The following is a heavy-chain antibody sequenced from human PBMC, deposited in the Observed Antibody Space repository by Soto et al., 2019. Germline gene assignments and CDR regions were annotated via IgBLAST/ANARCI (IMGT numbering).Heavy chain of an antibody. CDR1: GYTFTSYA. J-gene: IGHJ6*02. Sequence: GASVKVSCKASGYTFTSYAMHWVRQAPGQRLEWMGWINAGNGNTKYSQKFQGRVTITRDTSASTAYMELSSLRSEDTAVYYCARAEAVDVNYGMDVWGQGTTVTVSS. V-gene: IGHV1-3*01. CDR2: INAGNGNT. D-gene: IGHD6-19*01. CDR3: ARAEAVDVNYGMDV.